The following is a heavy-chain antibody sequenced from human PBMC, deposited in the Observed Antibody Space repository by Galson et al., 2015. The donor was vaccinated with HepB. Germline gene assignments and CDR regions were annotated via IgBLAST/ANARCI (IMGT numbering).Heavy chain of an antibody. D-gene: IGHD3-16*02. V-gene: IGHV3-23*01. J-gene: IGHJ4*02. CDR2: ITASGGAT. CDR3: AKEQMGLRLGELSFLAY. Sequence: GFTFNNYAMIWVRQAPGKGLEWVSGITASGGATYYADSVKGRFTISRDNSKNTLYLQMNILGAEDTAVYYCAKEQMGLRLGELSFLAYWGQGTLVTVSS. CDR1: GFTFNNYA.